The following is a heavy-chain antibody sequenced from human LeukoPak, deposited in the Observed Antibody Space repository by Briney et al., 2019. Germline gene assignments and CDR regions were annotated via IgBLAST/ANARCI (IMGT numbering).Heavy chain of an antibody. CDR3: ARDERYSGYDSPKVYYYGMDV. Sequence: ARSLRLSCAASGFTFSSYGMHWVRQAPGKGLEWVAVIWYDGSNKYYADSVKGRFTISRDNSKNTLYLQMNSLRAEDTAVYYCARDERYSGYDSPKVYYYGMDVWGQGTTVTVSS. D-gene: IGHD5-12*01. V-gene: IGHV3-33*01. CDR1: GFTFSSYG. CDR2: IWYDGSNK. J-gene: IGHJ6*02.